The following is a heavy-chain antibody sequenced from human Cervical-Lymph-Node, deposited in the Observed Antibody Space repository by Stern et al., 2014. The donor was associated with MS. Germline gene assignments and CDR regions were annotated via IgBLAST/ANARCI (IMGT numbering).Heavy chain of an antibody. J-gene: IGHJ4*02. CDR3: ARDLNYDFWSGFDY. D-gene: IGHD3-3*01. CDR2: IWYDGSNK. Sequence: QVQLVQSGGGVVQPGRSLRLSCAASGFTFSSYGMHWVRQAPGKGLEWVAVIWYDGSNKYYADSVKGRFTISRDNSKNTLYLQMNSLRAEDTAVYYCARDLNYDFWSGFDYWGQGTLVTVSS. CDR1: GFTFSSYG. V-gene: IGHV3-33*01.